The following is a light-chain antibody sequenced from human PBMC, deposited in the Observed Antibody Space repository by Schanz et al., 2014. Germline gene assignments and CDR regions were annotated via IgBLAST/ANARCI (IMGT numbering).Light chain of an antibody. V-gene: IGKV3-20*01. J-gene: IGKJ1*01. Sequence: EIVMTQSPATLSVSPGERATLSCRASQSVSINLAWYQQKPGQAPRLLINGTSRRATGVPDRFSGSGSGTDFTLTISRLEPEDFAVYYCQHYSMSPLFGQGTKVEIK. CDR3: QHYSMSPL. CDR2: GTS. CDR1: QSVSIN.